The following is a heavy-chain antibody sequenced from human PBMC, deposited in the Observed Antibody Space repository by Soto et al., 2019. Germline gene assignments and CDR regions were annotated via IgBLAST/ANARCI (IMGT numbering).Heavy chain of an antibody. Sequence: GESLKISCKGSGYSFTSYWIGRVRQMPGKGLEWMGMIDPSDSYTSYSPSFQGQVTISADKSISTAYLQWSSLKASDTAMYYCARRVTIFGVVDYGMDVWGQGTTVTVSS. CDR2: IDPSDSYT. CDR1: GYSFTSYW. D-gene: IGHD3-3*01. V-gene: IGHV5-10-1*04. J-gene: IGHJ6*02. CDR3: ARRVTIFGVVDYGMDV.